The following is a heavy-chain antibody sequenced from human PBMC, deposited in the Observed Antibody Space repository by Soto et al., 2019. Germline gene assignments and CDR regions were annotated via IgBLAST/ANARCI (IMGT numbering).Heavy chain of an antibody. CDR1: GGSISSTGYY. V-gene: IGHV4-39*01. J-gene: IGHJ4*02. D-gene: IGHD6-13*01. Sequence: SETLSLTCNVSGGSISSTGYYWGWIRQPPGKGLEWIGTFYHSGTSYYIPSLKSRVTISVDTSKNQFSLKLNSVTAADTAVYYCARHGSSWTFFDYWGQGTLVTAPQ. CDR3: ARHGSSWTFFDY. CDR2: FYHSGTS.